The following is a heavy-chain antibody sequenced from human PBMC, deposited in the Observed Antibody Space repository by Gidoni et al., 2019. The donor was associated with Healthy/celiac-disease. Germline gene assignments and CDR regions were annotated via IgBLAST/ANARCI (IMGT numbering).Heavy chain of an antibody. CDR1: GFTFSNAW. V-gene: IGHV3-15*01. CDR3: TTEWFGGGLDGFDP. Sequence: EVQLVESGGGLVKPGGSLRLSCAASGFTFSNAWMSWVRQAPGKGLEWVGRIKSKTDGGTTDYAAPVKGRFTISRDDSKNTLYLQMNSLKTEDTAVYYCTTEWFGGGLDGFDPWGQGTLVTVSS. J-gene: IGHJ5*02. D-gene: IGHD3-10*01. CDR2: IKSKTDGGTT.